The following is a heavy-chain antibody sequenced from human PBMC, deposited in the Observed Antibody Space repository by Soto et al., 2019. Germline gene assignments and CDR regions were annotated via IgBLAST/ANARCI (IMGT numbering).Heavy chain of an antibody. V-gene: IGHV3-33*01. CDR2: IWYDGSNK. Sequence: PGGSLRLSCAASGFTFRSYGMHWVRQAPGKGLEWVAVIWYDGSNKYYVDSVKGRFTISRDNSKNTLYLQMNSLRAEDTAVYYCARLGYCSSTRCYYYGMDVWGQGTTVTV. J-gene: IGHJ6*02. D-gene: IGHD2-2*01. CDR1: GFTFRSYG. CDR3: ARLGYCSSTRCYYYGMDV.